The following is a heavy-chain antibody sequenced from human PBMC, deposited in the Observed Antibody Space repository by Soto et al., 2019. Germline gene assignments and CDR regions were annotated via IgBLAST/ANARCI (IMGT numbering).Heavy chain of an antibody. CDR2: ISGSGGST. Sequence: GGSLRLSCAASGFTFSSYAMSWVRQAPGKGLEWVSAISGSGGSTYYADSVKGRFTISRDNSKNTLYLQMNSLRAEDTAVYYCAKPSMDTAPWYYYGMDVWGQGTTVTVSS. CDR3: AKPSMDTAPWYYYGMDV. D-gene: IGHD5-18*01. CDR1: GFTFSSYA. J-gene: IGHJ6*02. V-gene: IGHV3-23*01.